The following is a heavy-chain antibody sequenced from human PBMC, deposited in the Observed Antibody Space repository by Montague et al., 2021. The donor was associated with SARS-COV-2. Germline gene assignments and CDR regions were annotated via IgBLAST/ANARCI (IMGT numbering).Heavy chain of an antibody. CDR1: GGSISSDY. Sequence: SETLSLTRTVSGGSISSDYWTWIRQPPGKGLEWIGFVYYRGNTYXNPSLMCRVTISVDTSSNHFSLTLSSVTAADTAIYYCARHYDHSSRVDSWGRGTLVTVSS. D-gene: IGHD3-16*01. J-gene: IGHJ4*02. CDR2: VYYRGNT. V-gene: IGHV4-59*08. CDR3: ARHYDHSSRVDS.